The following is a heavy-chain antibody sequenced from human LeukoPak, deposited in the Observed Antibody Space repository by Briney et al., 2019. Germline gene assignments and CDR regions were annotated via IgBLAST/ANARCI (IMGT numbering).Heavy chain of an antibody. D-gene: IGHD1-26*01. CDR2: ITSDGSST. V-gene: IGHV3-74*01. Sequence: GGSLRLSCAASGFTFSSYWMHWVRQAPGKGLVCVSRITSDGSSTSYADSVRGRFTIFRDNAKNTVYLQMNDLRAEDTALYYCARDLTGAIFGFWGQGTLVTVSS. CDR1: GFTFSSYW. CDR3: ARDLTGAIFGF. J-gene: IGHJ4*02.